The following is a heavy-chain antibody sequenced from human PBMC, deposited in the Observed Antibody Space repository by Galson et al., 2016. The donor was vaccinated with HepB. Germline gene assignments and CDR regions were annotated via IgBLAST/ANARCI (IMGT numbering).Heavy chain of an antibody. V-gene: IGHV5-51*01. CDR2: IYAGDSDT. CDR3: ARGLVFVSNWYYDL. D-gene: IGHD2-15*01. CDR1: GFSLSTYW. Sequence: QSGAEVKKPGESLTISCEGSGFSLSTYWIGWVRQMPGKGLEWMGTIYAGDSDTRYSPSFQDQVTISVDKSINTAYLQWSRLEASDTAMYYCARGLVFVSNWYYDLWGRGTLVTVSS. J-gene: IGHJ2*01.